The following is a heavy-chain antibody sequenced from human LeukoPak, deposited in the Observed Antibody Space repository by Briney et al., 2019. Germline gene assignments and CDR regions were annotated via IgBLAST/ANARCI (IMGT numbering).Heavy chain of an antibody. D-gene: IGHD2-2*01. CDR3: ARYNYCSSSSCYYYYYYMDV. V-gene: IGHV4-59*01. CDR1: GRSISSYY. J-gene: IGHJ6*03. CDR2: IYYSGST. Sequence: PSETLSLTCTVSGRSISSYYWSWVRHPPRKGLEWNGYIYYSGSTNYHPSLKSRVTISVDTSKNQFSLKLSSVTAADTAVYYCARYNYCSSSSCYYYYYYMDVWAKGPRSPSP.